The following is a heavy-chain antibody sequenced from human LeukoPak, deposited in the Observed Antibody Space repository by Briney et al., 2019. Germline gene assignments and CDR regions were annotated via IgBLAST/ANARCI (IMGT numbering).Heavy chain of an antibody. J-gene: IGHJ4*02. CDR2: INHSGST. Sequence: PSETLSLTCAVYGGSFSGYYWSWIRQPPGKGLEWIGEINHSGSTNYNPSLKSRVTISVDTSKNQFSLKLSSVTAADTAVYYCARGVWNNTAMATGEIDYWGQGTLVTVSS. V-gene: IGHV4-34*01. CDR1: GGSFSGYY. CDR3: ARGVWNNTAMATGEIDY. D-gene: IGHD5-18*01.